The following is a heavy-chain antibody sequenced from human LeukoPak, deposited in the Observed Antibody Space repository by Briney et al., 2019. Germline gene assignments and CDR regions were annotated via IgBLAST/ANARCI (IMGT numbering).Heavy chain of an antibody. CDR1: GGSVSSGSYY. CDR3: ARHRLTTPLDY. J-gene: IGHJ4*02. V-gene: IGHV4-39*01. Sequence: SETLSLTCTVSGGSVSSGSYYWSWIRQPPGKGLEWIGSIYYSGSTYYNPSLKSRVTISVDTSKNQFSLKLSSVTAADTAVYYCARHRLTTPLDYWGQGTLVTVSS. D-gene: IGHD1-14*01. CDR2: IYYSGST.